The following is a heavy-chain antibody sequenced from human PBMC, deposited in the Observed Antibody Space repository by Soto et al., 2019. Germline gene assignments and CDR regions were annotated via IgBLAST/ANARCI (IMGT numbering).Heavy chain of an antibody. CDR2: IYHSGST. CDR1: GASISSGGYS. D-gene: IGHD1-7*01. CDR3: ASGPRTTVLRN. Sequence: QLQLQESGSGLVKPSQTLSLTCAVSGASISSGGYSWSWIRQPPGKGLEWIGYIYHSGSTYYNPSLNSRVAISVDRSKNQFSLKLSSVTAAETSVYYGASGPRTTVLRNRGQGTLVTVSS. V-gene: IGHV4-30-2*01. J-gene: IGHJ4*02.